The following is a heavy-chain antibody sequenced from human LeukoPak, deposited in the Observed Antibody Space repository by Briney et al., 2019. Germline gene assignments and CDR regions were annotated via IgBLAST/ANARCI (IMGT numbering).Heavy chain of an antibody. D-gene: IGHD6-13*01. J-gene: IGHJ6*03. V-gene: IGHV1-46*01. CDR3: ASQTATIAAAGRYYYSMDV. Sequence: ASVKVSCKASGYTFTSYYMHWVRQAPGQGLEWMGIIYPSGGSTSYAQKFQGRVTMTRDMSTSTVYMELSSLRSEDTAVYYCASQTATIAAAGRYYYSMDVWGKGTTVTVSS. CDR1: GYTFTSYY. CDR2: IYPSGGST.